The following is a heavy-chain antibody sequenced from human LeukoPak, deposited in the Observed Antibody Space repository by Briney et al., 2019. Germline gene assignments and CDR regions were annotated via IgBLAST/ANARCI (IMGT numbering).Heavy chain of an antibody. CDR2: TYYRSKWYN. CDR3: AGAQEQLDAHYYYYYMDV. V-gene: IGHV6-1*01. CDR1: GDSVSSNSAA. D-gene: IGHD6-6*01. J-gene: IGHJ6*03. Sequence: SQTLSLTCAISGDSVSSNSAAWNWIRQSPSRGLEWLGRTYYRSKWYNDYAVSVKSRITINPDTSKNQFSLQLNSVTPEDTAVYYCAGAQEQLDAHYYYYYMDVWGKGTTVTVSS.